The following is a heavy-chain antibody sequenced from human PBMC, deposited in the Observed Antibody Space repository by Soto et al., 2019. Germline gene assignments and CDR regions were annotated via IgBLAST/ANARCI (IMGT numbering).Heavy chain of an antibody. V-gene: IGHV1-8*01. CDR1: GDTFTTYD. Sequence: QVQLVQSGAEVRKPGASVKVSCKASGDTFTTYDINRVRQATGHGLEWMGWINPNSGNIGYAQRFQGRVTMTRDTAIRTAYMEVSSLRSDDTAVYYCARGRASGSYYLLDYWGQGTLVTVSS. D-gene: IGHD3-10*01. J-gene: IGHJ4*02. CDR2: INPNSGNI. CDR3: ARGRASGSYYLLDY.